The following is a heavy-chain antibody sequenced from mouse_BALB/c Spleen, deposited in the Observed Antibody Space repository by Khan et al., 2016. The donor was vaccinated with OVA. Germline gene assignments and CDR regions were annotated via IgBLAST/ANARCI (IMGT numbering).Heavy chain of an antibody. CDR3: ARRTTGYALDY. Sequence: QVQLKQSGAELARPGASVKMSCKAPGYSFTSHTMHWVKQRPGQGLEWIGYINPRSGYTNYNQKFNDKATLTADKSSSTAYMQLSSLTSEDSAVYYCARRTTGYALDYWGQGISVTVSS. CDR1: GYSFTSHT. J-gene: IGHJ4*01. D-gene: IGHD2-14*01. CDR2: INPRSGYT. V-gene: IGHV1-4*01.